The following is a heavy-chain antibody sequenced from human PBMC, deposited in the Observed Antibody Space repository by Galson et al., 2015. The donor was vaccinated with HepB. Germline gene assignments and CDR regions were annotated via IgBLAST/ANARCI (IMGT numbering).Heavy chain of an antibody. Sequence: LRLSCAASGFTFSSYAMHWVRQAPGKGLEWVAVISYDGSNKYYADSVKGRFTISRDNSKNTLYLQMNSLRAEDTAVYYCARSKPRLTNYDFWSGHIDYWGQGTLVTVSS. D-gene: IGHD3-3*01. J-gene: IGHJ4*02. V-gene: IGHV3-30-3*01. CDR3: ARSKPRLTNYDFWSGHIDY. CDR2: ISYDGSNK. CDR1: GFTFSSYA.